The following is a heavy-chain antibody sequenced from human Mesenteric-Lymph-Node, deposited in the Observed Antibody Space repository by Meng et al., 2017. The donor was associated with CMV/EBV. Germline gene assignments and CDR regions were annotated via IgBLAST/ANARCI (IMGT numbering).Heavy chain of an antibody. D-gene: IGHD3-10*01. V-gene: IGHV1-2*02. CDR2: INPNSGVT. CDR1: GFSFTGHY. Sequence: ASGFSFTGHYMHWVRRASGQGLEWMGWINPNSGVTKFAQKFQGRVTMTSDTSISTAYMELTSLRSDATVVYYCARDPSSAYGSYFDYWGQGTLVTVSS. J-gene: IGHJ4*02. CDR3: ARDPSSAYGSYFDY.